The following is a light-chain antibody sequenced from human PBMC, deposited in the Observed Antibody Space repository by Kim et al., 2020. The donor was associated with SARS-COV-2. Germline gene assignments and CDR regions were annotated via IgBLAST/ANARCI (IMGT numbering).Light chain of an antibody. J-gene: IGKJ2*01. CDR1: QSISSY. Sequence: DIQMTQSPSSLSASVGDRVTITCRASQSISSYLNWYQQKPGKAPKLLIYTASSLQSGVPSRFSGIGSGTDFTLTISSLQPEDFATYYCQQSYSTPPLFGQGTKLEI. V-gene: IGKV1-39*01. CDR3: QQSYSTPPL. CDR2: TAS.